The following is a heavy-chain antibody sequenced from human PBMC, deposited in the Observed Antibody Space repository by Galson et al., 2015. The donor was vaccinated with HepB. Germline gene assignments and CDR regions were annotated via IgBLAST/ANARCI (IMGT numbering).Heavy chain of an antibody. Sequence: SLRLSCAASGFTFSSYAMSWVRQAPGKGLEWVSAISGSGGSTYYADSVKGRFTISRDNSKNTLYLQMNSLRAEDTAVYYCALSSRSRSAFDYWGQGTLVTVSS. CDR1: GFTFSSYA. V-gene: IGHV3-23*01. CDR2: ISGSGGST. J-gene: IGHJ4*02. CDR3: ALSSRSRSAFDY. D-gene: IGHD2/OR15-2a*01.